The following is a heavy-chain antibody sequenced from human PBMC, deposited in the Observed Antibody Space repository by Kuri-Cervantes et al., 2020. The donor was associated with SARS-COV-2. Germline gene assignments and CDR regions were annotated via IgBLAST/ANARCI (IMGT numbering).Heavy chain of an antibody. Sequence: GESLKISCAASGFTFSSYAMHWVRQAPGKGLEWVAVISYDGSNKYYADSVKGRFTISRDNSKNTPYLQMNSLRAEDTAVYYCARESRQLVRGWYFDYWGQGTLVTVSS. CDR1: GFTFSSYA. CDR3: ARESRQLVRGWYFDY. CDR2: ISYDGSNK. V-gene: IGHV3-30-3*01. J-gene: IGHJ4*02. D-gene: IGHD6-6*01.